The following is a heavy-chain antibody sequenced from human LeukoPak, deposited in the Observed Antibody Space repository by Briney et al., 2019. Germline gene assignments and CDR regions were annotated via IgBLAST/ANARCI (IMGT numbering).Heavy chain of an antibody. CDR2: INPNSGGT. CDR1: GYTFTGYY. Sequence: ASVKVSCKASGYTFTGYYMHWVRQAPGQGLEWMGWINPNSGGTNYAQKFQGRVTMTRDTSISTAYMELSRLRSDDTAVYYCARGFTVRGAIYYYMDFWGKGTTVTVSS. J-gene: IGHJ6*03. V-gene: IGHV1-2*02. D-gene: IGHD3-10*01. CDR3: ARGFTVRGAIYYYMDF.